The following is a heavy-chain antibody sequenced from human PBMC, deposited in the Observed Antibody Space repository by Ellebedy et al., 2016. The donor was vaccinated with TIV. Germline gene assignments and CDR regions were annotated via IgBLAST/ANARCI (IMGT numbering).Heavy chain of an antibody. Sequence: TLSLTCTVSGGSISNYYWSWIRQPPGKALEWLAVIYGNDAKHFSPSLQNRLTISKDTSKTQVVLTMTNMDPVDTATYYCAHRGITMPRGFFDYWGQGTQVTVSS. CDR3: AHRGITMPRGFFDY. J-gene: IGHJ4*02. CDR2: IYGNDAK. V-gene: IGHV2-5*01. D-gene: IGHD3-10*01. CDR1: GGSISNYYW.